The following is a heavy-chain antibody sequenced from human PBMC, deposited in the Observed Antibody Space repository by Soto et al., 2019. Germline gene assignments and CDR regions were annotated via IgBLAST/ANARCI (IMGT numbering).Heavy chain of an antibody. Sequence: PSETLSLTCAVYGGSFSGYYWSWIRQPPGKGLEWIGEINHSGSTNYNPSLKSRVTISVDTSKNQFSLKLSSVTAADTAVYYCARGHQLLQGGYYYYGMDVWGQGTTVTV. CDR3: ARGHQLLQGGYYYYGMDV. D-gene: IGHD2-2*01. CDR1: GGSFSGYY. CDR2: INHSGST. V-gene: IGHV4-34*01. J-gene: IGHJ6*02.